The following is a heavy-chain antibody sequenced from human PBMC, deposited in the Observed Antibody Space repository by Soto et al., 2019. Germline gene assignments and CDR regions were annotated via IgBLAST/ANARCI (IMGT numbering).Heavy chain of an antibody. CDR2: ISYDGSNK. CDR1: VFTFSSYA. V-gene: IGHV3-30-3*01. Sequence: VGSLRLSCAASVFTFSSYAMHCVRHSPGKWLEWVAVISYDGSNKYYADSVKGRFTISRDNSKNTLYLQMNSLRAEDTAVYYCAKARPLNWFQPWGQATLVILSS. CDR3: AKARPLNWFQP. J-gene: IGHJ5*02.